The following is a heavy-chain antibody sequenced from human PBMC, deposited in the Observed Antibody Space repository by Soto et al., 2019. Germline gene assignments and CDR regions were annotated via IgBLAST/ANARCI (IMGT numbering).Heavy chain of an antibody. CDR2: ITGRGANT. J-gene: IGHJ1*01. CDR1: GFTFSTYA. CDR3: AKDGAVLRFLDGGPLHL. V-gene: IGHV3-23*01. D-gene: IGHD3-3*01. Sequence: SLRLSCAASGFTFSTYAMSWVRQAPGKGLEWVSTITGRGANTYYADSVKGRFTISRDNSRNTLYLQMNSLRGEDAAVYYCAKDGAVLRFLDGGPLHLWGQGTLVTVSS.